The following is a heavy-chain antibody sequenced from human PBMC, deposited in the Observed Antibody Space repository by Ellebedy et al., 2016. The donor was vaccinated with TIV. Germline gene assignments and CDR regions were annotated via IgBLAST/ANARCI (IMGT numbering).Heavy chain of an antibody. CDR1: GYTFTSYY. CDR3: ARSHISHTFDI. Sequence: ASVKVSCKASGYTFTSYYMHWVRQAPGQGLEWMGIINPSGGSTSYAQKLQGRVTMTRDTSTSTVYMKLSSLRSEDTAVYYCARSHISHTFDIWGQGTMVTVSS. V-gene: IGHV1-46*04. J-gene: IGHJ3*02. CDR2: INPSGGST. D-gene: IGHD2-21*01.